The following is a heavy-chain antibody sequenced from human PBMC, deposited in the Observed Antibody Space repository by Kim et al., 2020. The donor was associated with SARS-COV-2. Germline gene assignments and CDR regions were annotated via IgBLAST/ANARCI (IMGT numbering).Heavy chain of an antibody. Sequence: GGSLRLSCAASGFTFSSYGMHWVRQAPGKGLEWVAVISYDGSNKYYADSVKGRFTISRDNSKNTLYLQMNSLRAEDTAVYYCAKDGYDILTGYYNGYYYYGMDVWGQGTTVTVSS. CDR3: AKDGYDILTGYYNGYYYYGMDV. CDR2: ISYDGSNK. CDR1: GFTFSSYG. J-gene: IGHJ6*02. V-gene: IGHV3-30*18. D-gene: IGHD3-9*01.